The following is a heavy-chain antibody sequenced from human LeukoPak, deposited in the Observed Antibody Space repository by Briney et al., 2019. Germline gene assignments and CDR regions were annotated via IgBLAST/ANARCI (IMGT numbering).Heavy chain of an antibody. CDR3: ARDLDSSGWYGYFDY. V-gene: IGHV3-30*04. CDR2: ISYDGRNK. J-gene: IGHJ4*02. CDR1: GFTFSNYA. Sequence: GGSLRLSCAASGFTFSNYAMHWVRQAPGKGLEWVALISYDGRNKYYADSVKGLFTISRDTSKNTLYLQMNRLRAEDTAVYYCARDLDSSGWYGYFDYWGQGTLVTVSS. D-gene: IGHD6-19*01.